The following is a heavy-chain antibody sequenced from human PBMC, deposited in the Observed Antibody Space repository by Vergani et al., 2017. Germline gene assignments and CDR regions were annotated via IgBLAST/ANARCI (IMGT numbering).Heavy chain of an antibody. CDR3: ARDRVRGYYYDSSGYRDAFDI. CDR1: GGSISSGGYY. D-gene: IGHD3-22*01. V-gene: IGHV4-31*03. Sequence: QVQLQESGPGLVKPSQTLSLTCTVSGGSISSGGYYWSWIRQHPGKGLEWIGYIYYSGSTYYNPSLKSRVTISVDTSKNQFSLKLSSVTAADTAVYYCARDRVRGYYYDSSGYRDAFDIWGQGTMVTVSS. CDR2: IYYSGST. J-gene: IGHJ3*02.